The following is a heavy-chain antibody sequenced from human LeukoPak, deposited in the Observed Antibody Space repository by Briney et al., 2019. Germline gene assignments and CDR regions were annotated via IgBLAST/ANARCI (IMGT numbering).Heavy chain of an antibody. CDR1: GFTFDVYA. Sequence: GRSLRLSCAASGFTFDVYAMHWVRQAPGKGLEWVSGISWNSGSIGYADSVKGRFTISRDNAKNSLYLQMNSLRAEDTALYYCAKVAEGYYDSSGMPSYYFDYWGQGTLVTVSS. CDR3: AKVAEGYYDSSGMPSYYFDY. J-gene: IGHJ4*02. V-gene: IGHV3-9*01. CDR2: ISWNSGSI. D-gene: IGHD3-22*01.